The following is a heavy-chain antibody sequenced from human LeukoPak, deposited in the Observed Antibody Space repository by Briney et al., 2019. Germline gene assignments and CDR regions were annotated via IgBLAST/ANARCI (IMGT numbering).Heavy chain of an antibody. D-gene: IGHD6-13*01. V-gene: IGHV6-1*01. CDR1: GDSVSSNSAA. Sequence: SQTLSLTCAISGDSVSSNSAAWNWIRQSPSRGLEWLGRTYYRSKWYNDCAASVKSRIIINPDTSKSQFSLQLNSVTPEDTAIYYCARGRSWPLDYWGQGTLVTVSS. CDR2: TYYRSKWYN. CDR3: ARGRSWPLDY. J-gene: IGHJ4*02.